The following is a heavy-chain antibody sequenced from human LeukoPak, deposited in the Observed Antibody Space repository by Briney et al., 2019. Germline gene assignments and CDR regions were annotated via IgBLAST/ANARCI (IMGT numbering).Heavy chain of an antibody. CDR1: GFTFSSYG. CDR3: AKDNWGFRDDDAFDI. V-gene: IGHV3-30*02. CDR2: IRYDGSNK. D-gene: IGHD7-27*01. J-gene: IGHJ3*02. Sequence: GGSLRLSRAASGFTFSSYGMHWVRQAPGKGLEWVAFIRYDGSNKYYADSVKGRFTISRDNSKNTLYLQMNSLRAEDTAVYYCAKDNWGFRDDDAFDIWGQGTMVTVSS.